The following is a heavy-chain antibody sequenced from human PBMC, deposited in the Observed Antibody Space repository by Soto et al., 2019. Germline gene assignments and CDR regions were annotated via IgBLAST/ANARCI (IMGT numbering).Heavy chain of an antibody. D-gene: IGHD5-12*01. V-gene: IGHV4-39*01. CDR3: AGTERGYSGYDLLRR. J-gene: IGHJ4*02. CDR2: IYYSGST. CDR1: GGSISSSSYY. Sequence: SETLSLTCTVSGGSISSSSYYWGWIRQPPGKGLEWIGSIYYSGSTYYNPSLKSRVTISVDTSKNQFSLKLSSVTAADTAVYYCAGTERGYSGYDLLRRWGQGTLVTVSS.